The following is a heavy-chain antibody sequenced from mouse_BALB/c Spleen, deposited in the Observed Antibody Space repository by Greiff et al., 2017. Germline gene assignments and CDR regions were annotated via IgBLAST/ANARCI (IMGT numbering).Heavy chain of an antibody. CDR2: IYPGDGDT. CDR1: GYAFSSSW. D-gene: IGHD1-1*01. V-gene: IGHV1-82*01. CDR3: ARESYYCGSSLYFDY. Sequence: VQLQQSGPELVKPGASVKISCKASGYAFSSSWMNWVKQRPGQGLEWIGRIYPGDGDTNYNGKFKGKATLTADKSSSTAYMQLSSLTSVDSAVYFCARESYYCGSSLYFDYWGQGTTLTVSS. J-gene: IGHJ2*01.